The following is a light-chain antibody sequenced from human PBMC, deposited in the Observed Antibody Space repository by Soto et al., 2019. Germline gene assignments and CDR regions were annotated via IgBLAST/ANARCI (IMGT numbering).Light chain of an antibody. CDR3: QQYGSSPRT. CDR2: GAS. J-gene: IGKJ1*01. CDR1: QSVSSSY. Sequence: EIVLTQSPGTLSLSPGERATLSCRASQSVSSSYLAWYQQQSGQAPRLLIYGASSRATGIPDRFSGSGSGTDFTLTISRLETEDLAVYYCQQYGSSPRTFGQGTKVEI. V-gene: IGKV3-20*01.